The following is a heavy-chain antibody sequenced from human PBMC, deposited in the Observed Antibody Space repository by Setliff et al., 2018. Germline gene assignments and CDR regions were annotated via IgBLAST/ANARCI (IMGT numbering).Heavy chain of an antibody. CDR1: GYSFSDSA. V-gene: IGHV1-18*01. CDR3: ARINFYVSSGYYYASDY. J-gene: IGHJ4*02. Sequence: ASVKVSCKASGYSFSDSAVNWVRQAPGQGLEWVGWISAYSGNAYYPQKFLGRVTMTTDTSTSTAYMELRSLRSDDTAVYYCARINFYVSSGYYYASDYWGQGTLVTVSS. CDR2: ISAYSGNA. D-gene: IGHD3-22*01.